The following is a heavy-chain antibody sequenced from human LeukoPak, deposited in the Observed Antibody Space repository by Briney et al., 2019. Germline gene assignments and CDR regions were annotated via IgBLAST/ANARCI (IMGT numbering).Heavy chain of an antibody. CDR1: GFTFSSYG. V-gene: IGHV3-30*02. J-gene: IGHJ4*02. D-gene: IGHD3-3*01. CDR2: IRYDGSNK. CDR3: AKDFAYYDFWSGYPGYFDY. Sequence: GGSLRLSCAASGFTFSSYGMHWVRQAPGKGLEWVAFIRYDGSNKYYADSVKGRFTISRDNSKNTLYLQMNSLRAEDTAVYYCAKDFAYYDFWSGYPGYFDYWGQGTLVTVSS.